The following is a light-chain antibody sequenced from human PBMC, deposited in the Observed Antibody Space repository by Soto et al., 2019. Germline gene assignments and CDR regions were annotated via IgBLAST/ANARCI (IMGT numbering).Light chain of an antibody. CDR2: TTS. V-gene: IGKV1-39*01. Sequence: DIQMTQSPSSLSASVGDRVTITCRASQSISNSLNWYQQKPGKAPDLLIYTTSSLQSGVPSRFSGSGSGTDFTLTISSLQPEDCATYYCQQSYSTPPTFGGGTNVEIK. CDR1: QSISNS. J-gene: IGKJ4*01. CDR3: QQSYSTPPT.